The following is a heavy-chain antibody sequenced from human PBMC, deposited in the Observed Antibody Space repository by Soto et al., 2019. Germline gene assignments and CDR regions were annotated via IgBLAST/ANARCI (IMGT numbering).Heavy chain of an antibody. V-gene: IGHV4-39*01. CDR3: ARRGMTTVTTDTVWFDP. Sequence: TSETLSLTCPVSGGSISSSSYYWGWIRQPPGKGLEWIGSIYYSGSTYYNPSLKSRVTISVDTSKNQFSLKLSSVTAADTAVYYCARRGMTTVTTDTVWFDPWGQGTLVTVSS. CDR2: IYYSGST. CDR1: GGSISSSSYY. J-gene: IGHJ5*02. D-gene: IGHD4-17*01.